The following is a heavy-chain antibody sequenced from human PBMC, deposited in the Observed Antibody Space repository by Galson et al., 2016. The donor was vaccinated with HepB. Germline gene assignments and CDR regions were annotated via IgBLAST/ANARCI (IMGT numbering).Heavy chain of an antibody. Sequence: SLRLSCAGSGFSLRNYWMTWVRQAPGKGLEWVATIKEDGNERYYVDSVKGRFTISRGNAENSLSLQLSRLITEDTAAYYCARDKSRFWSGYYPSYGMDVRGQGTTVTVSS. CDR1: GFSLRNYW. J-gene: IGHJ6*02. CDR3: ARDKSRFWSGYYPSYGMDV. CDR2: IKEDGNER. D-gene: IGHD3-3*01. V-gene: IGHV3-7*03.